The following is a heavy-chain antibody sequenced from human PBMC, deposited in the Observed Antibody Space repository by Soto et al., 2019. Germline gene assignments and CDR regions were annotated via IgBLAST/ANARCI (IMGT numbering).Heavy chain of an antibody. D-gene: IGHD3-22*01. CDR3: ARGVNYDSSGYYEYFQH. J-gene: IGHJ1*01. V-gene: IGHV3-33*08. Sequence: GGSLRLSCAASGFTFSSYGMHWVRQAPGKGLEWVAVIWYDGSNKYYADSVKGRFTISRDNSKNTLYLQMNSLRAEDTAGYYCARGVNYDSSGYYEYFQHWGQGTLVTVSS. CDR2: IWYDGSNK. CDR1: GFTFSSYG.